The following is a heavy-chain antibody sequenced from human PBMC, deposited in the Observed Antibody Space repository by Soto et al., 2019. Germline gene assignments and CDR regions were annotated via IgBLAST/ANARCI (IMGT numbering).Heavy chain of an antibody. Sequence: QVQLVESGGGLVKPGASLRLSCVASGFTFSDYYMSWIRQAPGKGLEWVSYISSSSSYTNYADSVKGRFTISRDNAKNSLYLQMNSLRAEDTAVYYCARDHHRYSGYDYVDYWGQGTLVTVSS. V-gene: IGHV3-11*05. CDR2: ISSSSSYT. CDR1: GFTFSDYY. D-gene: IGHD5-12*01. CDR3: ARDHHRYSGYDYVDY. J-gene: IGHJ4*02.